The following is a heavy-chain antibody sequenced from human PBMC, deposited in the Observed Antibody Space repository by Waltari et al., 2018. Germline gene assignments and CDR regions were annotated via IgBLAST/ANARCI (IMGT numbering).Heavy chain of an antibody. CDR3: ARQRAVSGYWYFDL. V-gene: IGHV5-51*03. CDR2: IYPADSDA. CDR1: GYSFTSYW. D-gene: IGHD6-19*01. J-gene: IGHJ2*01. Sequence: EVQLVQSGAEVKKPGESLKISCKGSGYSFTSYWIGWVRQMPGKGLEGMGIIYPADSDARYSPSCQGQVTISADKSSSTAYLQWSSLKASDTAMYYCARQRAVSGYWYFDLWGRGTLVTVSS.